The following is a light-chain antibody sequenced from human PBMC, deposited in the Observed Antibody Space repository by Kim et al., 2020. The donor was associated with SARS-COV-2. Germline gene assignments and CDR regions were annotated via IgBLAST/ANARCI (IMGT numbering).Light chain of an antibody. J-gene: IGKJ1*01. V-gene: IGKV1-27*01. CDR1: QDIRNH. CDR3: QKYDSVPWT. CDR2: AAS. Sequence: ASVGDRVTITCRASQDIRNHLAWYQQRPGKVPKLLIYAASALHSGVPSRFGGSGSGTDFTLTITSLQPEDVATYYCQKYDSVPWTFGPGTRVDIK.